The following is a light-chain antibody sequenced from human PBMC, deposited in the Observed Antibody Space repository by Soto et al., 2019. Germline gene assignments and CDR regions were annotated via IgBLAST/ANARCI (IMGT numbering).Light chain of an antibody. CDR1: KCISSSRY. CDR3: QQYNNGPPIT. J-gene: IGKJ5*01. Sequence: EIELTQSPGALSLSPGEMCTFSCRGSKCISSSRYLAWYQHKPVLAPRLLIYGASTRATGIPARFSGSGSGTEFTLTISSLQSEDFAVYYCQQYNNGPPITVGQGRRLEI. V-gene: IGKV3-15*01. CDR2: GAS.